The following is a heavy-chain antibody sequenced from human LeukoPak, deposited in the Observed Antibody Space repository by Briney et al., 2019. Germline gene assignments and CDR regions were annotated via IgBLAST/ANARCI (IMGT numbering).Heavy chain of an antibody. V-gene: IGHV3-23*01. J-gene: IGHJ5*02. D-gene: IGHD3-10*01. CDR2: ISGSGGST. CDR1: GFTFSSYA. CDR3: AKDLLFGSRSYRKPLNWFAP. Sequence: PGGSLRLSCAASGFTFSSYAMSWVRQAPGKGLEWDSAISGSGGSTYYADSVKGRFTISRDNSKNTLYPQMTSLRAEDTAVYYCAKDLLFGSRSYRKPLNWFAPWGQGTLVTVSS.